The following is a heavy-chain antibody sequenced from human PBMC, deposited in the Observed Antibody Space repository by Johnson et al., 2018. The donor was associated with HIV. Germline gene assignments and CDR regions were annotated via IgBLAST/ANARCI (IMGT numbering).Heavy chain of an antibody. CDR3: ARGVVGVLSNAFDI. J-gene: IGHJ3*02. CDR2: ISYDGSKK. CDR1: GFTFSSYA. V-gene: IGHV3-30*04. Sequence: QVQLVESGGGVVQPGRSLGLSCAASGFTFSSYAMHWVRQAPGKGLEWVAVISYDGSKKYYADSVKGRFTISRDNSKNTLCLQMNSLRAEDTAVYYCARGVVGVLSNAFDIWGQGTMVIVSS. D-gene: IGHD1-26*01.